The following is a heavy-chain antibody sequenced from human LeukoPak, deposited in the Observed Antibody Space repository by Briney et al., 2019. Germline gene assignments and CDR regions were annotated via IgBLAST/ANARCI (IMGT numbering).Heavy chain of an antibody. CDR3: ATEDLIAAVDTGLDY. J-gene: IGHJ4*02. V-gene: IGHV1-24*01. D-gene: IGHD6-13*01. CDR1: GYSLTELS. Sequence: GASVKVSCKVSGYSLTELSMHWVRQAPGKGLEWMGSFDPGHGDTIYAQRLQGRVTMTEDTSTDTAYMELSSLRSEDTAVYYCATEDLIAAVDTGLDYWGQGTLVTVSS. CDR2: FDPGHGDT.